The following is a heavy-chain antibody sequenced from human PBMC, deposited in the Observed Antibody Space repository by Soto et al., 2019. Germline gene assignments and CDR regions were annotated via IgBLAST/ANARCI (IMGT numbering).Heavy chain of an antibody. J-gene: IGHJ4*02. CDR3: ARGAQGYCGGGSCYRAVLDY. Sequence: ASVKVSCKASGYTFTTYYIHWVRQAPGQGLEWMGIINPSGGSTSYPQKFQGRVTMTRDTSTSTVYMELSSLRSEDTAVYYCARGAQGYCGGGSCYRAVLDYWGQGTLVTVSS. V-gene: IGHV1-46*03. CDR2: INPSGGST. D-gene: IGHD2-15*01. CDR1: GYTFTTYY.